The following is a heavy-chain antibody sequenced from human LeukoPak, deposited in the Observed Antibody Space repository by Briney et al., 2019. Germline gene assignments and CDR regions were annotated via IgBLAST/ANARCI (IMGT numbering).Heavy chain of an antibody. J-gene: IGHJ3*02. CDR1: GGSISSYY. V-gene: IGHV4-59*08. Sequence: SETLSLTCTVSGGSISSYYWTWIRQPPGKGLEWIGYFSYSGSTNYNPSLKSRVTISVDTSKNQFSLKLNSVTATDTAVYYCARRGGTLRPDAFDIWGQGTAVTVSS. CDR2: FSYSGST. D-gene: IGHD1-14*01. CDR3: ARRGGTLRPDAFDI.